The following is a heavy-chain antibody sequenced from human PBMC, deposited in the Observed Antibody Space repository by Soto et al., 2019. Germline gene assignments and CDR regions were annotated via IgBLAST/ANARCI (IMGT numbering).Heavy chain of an antibody. CDR2: ISYDGSNK. CDR3: ACSGYYCVY. D-gene: IGHD3-22*01. CDR1: GFTFSSYG. Sequence: QVQLVESGGGVVQPGRSLRLSCAASGFTFSSYGMHWVRQAPGKGLEWVAVISYDGSNKYFADSVKGRFTISRDNSKNTLYLQMNSLRAEDTAVYYCACSGYYCVYWGQGTLVTVSS. J-gene: IGHJ4*02. V-gene: IGHV3-30*03.